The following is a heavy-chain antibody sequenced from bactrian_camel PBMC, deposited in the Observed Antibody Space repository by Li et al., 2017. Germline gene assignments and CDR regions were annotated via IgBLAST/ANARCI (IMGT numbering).Heavy chain of an antibody. D-gene: IGHD6*01. CDR1: GSTFSSHY. CDR3: ATTIGGSWYFWAFSH. V-gene: IGHV3-2*01. CDR2: IYSDVTRT. Sequence: HVQLVESGGGFVQPGGSLRLSCAASGSTFSSHYISWVRQAPGKGLEWVSGIYSDVTRTYYQDSVKGRFTITRDNAKNTVYLQMNSLKTEDTAVYYCATTIGGSWYFWAFSHWGQGTQVTVS. J-gene: IGHJ4*01.